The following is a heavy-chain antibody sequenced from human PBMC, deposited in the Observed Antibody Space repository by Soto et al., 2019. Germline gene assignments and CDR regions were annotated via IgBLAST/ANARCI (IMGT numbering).Heavy chain of an antibody. J-gene: IGHJ4*02. CDR1: GFTFSSYG. V-gene: IGHV3-33*01. D-gene: IGHD6-13*01. CDR3: ARGWGGSSWYLPIDY. CDR2: IWYDGSNK. Sequence: GGSLRLSCAASGFTFSSYGMHWVRQAPGKGLEWVAVIWYDGSNKYYADSVKGRFTISRDNSKNTLYLQMNSLRAEDTAVYYCARGWGGSSWYLPIDYWGQGTLVTVSS.